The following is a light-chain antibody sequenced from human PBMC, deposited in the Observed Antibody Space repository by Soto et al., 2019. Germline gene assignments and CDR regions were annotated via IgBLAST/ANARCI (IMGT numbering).Light chain of an antibody. CDR1: QSVSVN. Sequence: EIVMTQSPGTLSVSPGERATLSCRASQSVSVNLAWYQQKPGQAPRLLIYDASNRATGIPARFSGTGSGTDFTLTISRLEPEDFAVYYCQQYGSSPITFGQGTRLEIK. CDR3: QQYGSSPIT. V-gene: IGKV3-20*01. CDR2: DAS. J-gene: IGKJ5*01.